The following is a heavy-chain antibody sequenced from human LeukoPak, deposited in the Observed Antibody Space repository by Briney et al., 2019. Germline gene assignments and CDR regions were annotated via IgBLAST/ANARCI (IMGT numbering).Heavy chain of an antibody. Sequence: PGGSLRLSCAASGFTFSSYSMNWVRQAPGKGLEWVSYISTSSSTIYYADSVKGRFTISSDNAKNSLYLQMNSLRDEDTAVYYCARADSSAWYGNFDYWGQGALVTVSS. J-gene: IGHJ4*02. D-gene: IGHD6-19*01. CDR2: ISTSSSTI. CDR3: ARADSSAWYGNFDY. CDR1: GFTFSSYS. V-gene: IGHV3-48*02.